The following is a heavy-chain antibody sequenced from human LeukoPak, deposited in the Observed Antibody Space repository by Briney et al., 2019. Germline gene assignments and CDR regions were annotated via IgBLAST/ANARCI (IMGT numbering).Heavy chain of an antibody. V-gene: IGHV4-4*07. J-gene: IGHJ6*03. Sequence: SETLSLTCTVSGGSISSYYWSWIRQPAGKGLEWIGRIYTSGSTNYNPSLKSRVTMSVDTSKNQFSLKLSSVTAADTAVYYCARENFRYCSSTSCYMDYYYYYYMDVWGKGTTVTVSS. CDR1: GGSISSYY. CDR2: IYTSGST. CDR3: ARENFRYCSSTSCYMDYYYYYYMDV. D-gene: IGHD2-2*01.